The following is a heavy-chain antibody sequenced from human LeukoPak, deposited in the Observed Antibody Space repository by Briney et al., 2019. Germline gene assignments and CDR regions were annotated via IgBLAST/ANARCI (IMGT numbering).Heavy chain of an antibody. CDR2: ISYNSDTI. V-gene: IGHV3-9*01. CDR1: GFTFDDYA. CDR3: AKDYCGGDCYSGWYFDL. Sequence: PGGSLRLSCAASGFTFDDYAMHWVRHAPGKGLEWVSGISYNSDTIAYADSVKGRFTISRDNAKNSLYLRMNSLRAEDTALYYCAKDYCGGDCYSGWYFDLWGRGTLVTVSS. J-gene: IGHJ2*01. D-gene: IGHD2-21*02.